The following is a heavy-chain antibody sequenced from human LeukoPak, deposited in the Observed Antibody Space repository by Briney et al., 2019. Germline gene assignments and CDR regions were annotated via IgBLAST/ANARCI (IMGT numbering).Heavy chain of an antibody. CDR2: ISSSSSYI. V-gene: IGHV3-21*01. J-gene: IGHJ4*02. D-gene: IGHD6-13*01. CDR1: GFTFSSYS. Sequence: GGSLRLSCAASGFTFSSYSTNWVRQAPGKGLEWVSSISSSSSYIYYADSVKGRFTISRDNAKNSLYLQMNSLRAEDTAVYYCARDGGQLLYYFDYWGQGTLVTVSS. CDR3: ARDGGQLLYYFDY.